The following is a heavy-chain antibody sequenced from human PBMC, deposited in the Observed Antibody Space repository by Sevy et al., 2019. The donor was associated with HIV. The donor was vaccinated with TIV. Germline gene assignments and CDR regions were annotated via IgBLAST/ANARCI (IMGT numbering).Heavy chain of an antibody. D-gene: IGHD3-9*01. J-gene: IGHJ6*02. V-gene: IGHV3-21*01. CDR2: ISSSSSYI. CDR3: ARDWPQYYDILTGYSPYYYGMDV. CDR1: GFTFSSYS. Sequence: GGSLRLSCAASGFTFSSYSMNWVRQAPGKGLEWVSSISSSSSYIYYADSVKGRFTISGDNAKNSLYLQMNSLRAEDTAVYYCARDWPQYYDILTGYSPYYYGMDVWGQGTTVTVSS.